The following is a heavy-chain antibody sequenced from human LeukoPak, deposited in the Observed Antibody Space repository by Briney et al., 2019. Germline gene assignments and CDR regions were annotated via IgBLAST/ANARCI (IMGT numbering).Heavy chain of an antibody. D-gene: IGHD2-15*01. CDR2: MSTYTGGT. V-gene: IGHV1-18*04. CDR1: GYTFTSYG. Sequence: GAPVKVSCKAAGYTFTSYGVSWVRQAPGQGLEWLGWMSTYTGGTNYAQKFQGRVTMTTDTSTCTGYMELRSLRSDDTAVYFCARQGTRYCSGGSCYCDYWGQGTLVTVSS. J-gene: IGHJ4*02. CDR3: ARQGTRYCSGGSCYCDY.